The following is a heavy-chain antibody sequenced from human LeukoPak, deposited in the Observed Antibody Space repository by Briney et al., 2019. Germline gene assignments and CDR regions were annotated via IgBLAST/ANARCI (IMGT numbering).Heavy chain of an antibody. CDR3: ARDPHRGGDFDY. V-gene: IGHV3-7*01. J-gene: IGHJ4*02. D-gene: IGHD3-16*01. CDR1: GFTFSSYW. Sequence: PGGPLRLSCAASGFTFSSYWMNWVRQAPGKGLEWVANIKQDGSDKYYVDSVRGRFTISRDNAKNSLYLQMNSLRAEDTAVYYCARDPHRGGDFDYWGQGTLVTVSS. CDR2: IKQDGSDK.